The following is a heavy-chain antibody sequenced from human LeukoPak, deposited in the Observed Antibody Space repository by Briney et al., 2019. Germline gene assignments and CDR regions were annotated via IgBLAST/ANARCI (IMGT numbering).Heavy chain of an antibody. CDR3: ARDLSGSYTPYYFDY. Sequence: GGSLRLSCAASGFTFSSYSMNWVRQAPGKGLEWDSYISSSSSTIYYADSVKGRFTISRDNAKNSLYLQMNSLRAEDTAVYYCARDLSGSYTPYYFDYWGQGTLVTVSS. D-gene: IGHD1-26*01. V-gene: IGHV3-48*01. CDR2: ISSSSSTI. CDR1: GFTFSSYS. J-gene: IGHJ4*02.